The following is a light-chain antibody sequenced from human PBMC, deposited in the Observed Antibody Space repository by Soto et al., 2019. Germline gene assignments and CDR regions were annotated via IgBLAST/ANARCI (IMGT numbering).Light chain of an antibody. V-gene: IGKV3-15*01. CDR3: QQYNNWPPNP. CDR1: QSVRTN. J-gene: IGKJ2*01. CDR2: GAS. Sequence: EIVMTQSPATLSVSPGERATLSCRASQSVRTNLAWYQQKPGQAPRLLIYGASTRATGIPARFSGSGSGTEFTLTISSLQSEDFLLYYCQQYNNWPPNPFGQGTKLEIK.